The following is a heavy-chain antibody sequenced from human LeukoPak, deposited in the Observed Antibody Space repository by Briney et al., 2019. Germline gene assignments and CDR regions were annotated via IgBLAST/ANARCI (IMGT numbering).Heavy chain of an antibody. CDR2: INPNSGGT. J-gene: IGHJ6*03. CDR1: GYTFTGYY. CDR3: ARDSRITIFGVVTHYMDV. V-gene: IGHV1-2*02. Sequence: ASVKVSCKASGYTFTGYYMHWVQQAPGQGLEWMGWINPNSGGTNYAQKFQGRVTMTRDTSISTAYMELSRLRSDDTAVYYCARDSRITIFGVVTHYMDVWGKGTTVTVSS. D-gene: IGHD3-3*01.